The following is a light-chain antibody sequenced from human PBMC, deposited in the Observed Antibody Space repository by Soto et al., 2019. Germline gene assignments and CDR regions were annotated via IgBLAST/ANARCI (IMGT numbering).Light chain of an antibody. CDR1: RTISRH. CDR3: QPHNNWPVVT. J-gene: IGKJ4*01. Sequence: VMTQSPVTLSGSPGARVTLSCRASRTISRHLAWYQQQPGQAPRLLIYGASTRATGIPDRFRGSGSGTEFTLTINSLQSEDFAMYYWQPHNNWPVVTFGGGTRVEIK. CDR2: GAS. V-gene: IGKV3-15*01.